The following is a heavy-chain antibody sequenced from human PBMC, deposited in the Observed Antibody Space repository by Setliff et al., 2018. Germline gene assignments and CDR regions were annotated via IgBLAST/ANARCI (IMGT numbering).Heavy chain of an antibody. Sequence: ASVKVSCKASGYTLTGHYIHWVRQAPGQGLVWMGWINPRTGVTNSAQKFQGRVTMTRDTSITTVYMDLSRLKSDDTAVYYCARGTDYHGSGSYWAKDVWGKGTTVTVSS. CDR3: ARGTDYHGSGSYWAKDV. J-gene: IGHJ6*04. V-gene: IGHV1-2*02. CDR1: GYTLTGHY. D-gene: IGHD3-10*01. CDR2: INPRTGVT.